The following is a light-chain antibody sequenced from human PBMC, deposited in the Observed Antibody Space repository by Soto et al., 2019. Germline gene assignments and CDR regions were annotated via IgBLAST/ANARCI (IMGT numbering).Light chain of an antibody. J-gene: IGLJ3*02. CDR1: TGAVTSGYF. Sequence: QTVVTQEPSLTVSPGETVTLTCTSTTGAVTSGYFPNWFQQKPGQAPRTLIYSTSKRHSWTPARFTGSLLGGKAALTLSGVQPEDEADYYCLLYYGGAQPWVFGGGTKLTVL. V-gene: IGLV7-43*01. CDR3: LLYYGGAQPWV. CDR2: STS.